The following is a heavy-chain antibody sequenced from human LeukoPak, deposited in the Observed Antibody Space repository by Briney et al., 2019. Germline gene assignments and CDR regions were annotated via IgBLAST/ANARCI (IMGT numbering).Heavy chain of an antibody. CDR2: ISGSGGST. V-gene: IGHV3-23*01. CDR1: GFTFSSYA. CDR3: ARELGSSSWPHDALDI. Sequence: GGSLRLSCAASGFTFSSYAMNWVRQAPGKGLEWVSTISGSGGSTYYADSVKGRFTISRDNSMDTLSLQMNSLRAEDTAVYYCARELGSSSWPHDALDIWGQGTMVTVSS. D-gene: IGHD6-13*01. J-gene: IGHJ3*02.